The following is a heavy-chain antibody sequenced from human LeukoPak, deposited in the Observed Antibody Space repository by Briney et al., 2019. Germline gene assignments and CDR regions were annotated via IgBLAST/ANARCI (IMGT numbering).Heavy chain of an antibody. J-gene: IGHJ3*02. CDR1: GFTFSSYA. CDR3: AKPCRSGLSPFDAFDI. Sequence: GGSLRLSCAASGFTFSSYAMSWVRQAPGKGLEGVSANSGSGDSTYYADSVKGRFTISRDNSKNTLYLQMNSLRAEDTAVYYCAKPCRSGLSPFDAFDIWGQGTMVTVSS. CDR2: NSGSGDST. D-gene: IGHD6-19*01. V-gene: IGHV3-23*01.